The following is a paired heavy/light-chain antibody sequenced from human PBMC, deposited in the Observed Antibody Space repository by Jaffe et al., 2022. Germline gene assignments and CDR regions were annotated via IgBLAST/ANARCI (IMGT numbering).Light chain of an antibody. CDR3: SSYTSSNTRV. J-gene: IGLJ3*02. V-gene: IGLV2-14*01. CDR1: SSDIGGYNY. CDR2: EVT. Sequence: QSALTQPASVSGSPGQSISISCTGTSSDIGGYNYVSWYQQPPRQAPKLMIYEVTNRPSGVSNRFSGSKSGNTASLTISGLQAEDEADYYCSSYTSSNTRVFGGGTKLTVL.
Heavy chain of an antibody. V-gene: IGHV1-3*01. J-gene: IGHJ4*02. CDR1: GYTFTTYA. Sequence: QVQLVQSGAEVKKPGASVKVSCKASGYTFTTYAIHWVRQAPGQRLEWMGWINAGNGNTKYSQKFQGRVTITRDTSATTAYMELNSLRSEDTAVYYCARDFLYVTAGKGYYFDYWGQGTLVTVSS. CDR2: INAGNGNT. CDR3: ARDFLYVTAGKGYYFDY. D-gene: IGHD6-19*01.